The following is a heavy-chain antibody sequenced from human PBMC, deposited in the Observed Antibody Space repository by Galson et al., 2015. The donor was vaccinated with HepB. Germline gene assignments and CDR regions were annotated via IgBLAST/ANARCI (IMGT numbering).Heavy chain of an antibody. J-gene: IGHJ1*01. Sequence: SLRLSCAASGFTFSGFWMHWVRQAPGKGLVWVSSINDGGTRTRYADAVKGRVTVYRDNARGTLYLLMSNLRGDDTAVYFCTRGAPDFGGSWGKGTPVTVSS. CDR1: GFTFSGFW. D-gene: IGHD4-23*01. V-gene: IGHV3-74*01. CDR3: TRGAPDFGGS. CDR2: INDGGTRT.